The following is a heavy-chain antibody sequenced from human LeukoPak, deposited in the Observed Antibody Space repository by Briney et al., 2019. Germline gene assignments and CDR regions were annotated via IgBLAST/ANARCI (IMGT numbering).Heavy chain of an antibody. CDR1: GGSISSSSYY. Sequence: SPSETLSLTCTVSGGSISSSSYYWGWIRQPPGKGLEWIGSIYYSGSTYYNPSLKSRVTISVDTSKNQFSLKLSSVTAADTAVYYCARGLVSGSYYLGAFDIWGQGTMVTVSS. D-gene: IGHD3-10*01. V-gene: IGHV4-39*07. CDR2: IYYSGST. J-gene: IGHJ3*02. CDR3: ARGLVSGSYYLGAFDI.